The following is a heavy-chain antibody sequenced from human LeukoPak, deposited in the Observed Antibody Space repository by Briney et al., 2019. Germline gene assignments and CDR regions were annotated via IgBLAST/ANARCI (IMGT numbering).Heavy chain of an antibody. Sequence: ASVKVSCKASGYTFSDYYVHWVRQAPGQGLEWMGWINPHSGGTNYAQKFQGRVTMIRDTSISTAYIELSTLRSDDTAVYYCARDGYDYAGGSVYWGQGTLVTVSS. V-gene: IGHV1-2*02. J-gene: IGHJ4*02. CDR1: GYTFSDYY. CDR3: ARDGYDYAGGSVY. D-gene: IGHD4/OR15-4a*01. CDR2: INPHSGGT.